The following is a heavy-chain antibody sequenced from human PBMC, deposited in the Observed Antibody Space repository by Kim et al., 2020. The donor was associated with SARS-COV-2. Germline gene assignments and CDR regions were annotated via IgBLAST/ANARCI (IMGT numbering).Heavy chain of an antibody. CDR2: INAVIGNT. V-gene: IGHV1-3*01. D-gene: IGHD3-10*01. CDR1: GYTFTSYA. Sequence: ASVKVSCKASGYTFTSYAFHWVRQAPGQRLEWMGWINAVIGNTKYSQKFQGRVTITRDTSATTAYMELSSLRSEDTAVYYCAARNYGSGSYYFYFDYWGQ. J-gene: IGHJ4*02. CDR3: AARNYGSGSYYFYFDY.